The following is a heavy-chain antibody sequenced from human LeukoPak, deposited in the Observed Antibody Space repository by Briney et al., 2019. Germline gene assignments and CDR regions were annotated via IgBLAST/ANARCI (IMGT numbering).Heavy chain of an antibody. CDR2: INWNGGST. D-gene: IGHD3-22*01. J-gene: IGHJ4*02. V-gene: IGHV3-20*04. CDR1: GFTFDDYG. Sequence: LGGSLRLSCAASGFTFDDYGMSWVRQAPGKGLEWVSGINWNGGSTGYADSVKGRFTISRDNAKNSLYLQMNSLRAGDTALYYCARERTYYYDSNPDYFDYWGQGTLVTVSS. CDR3: ARERTYYYDSNPDYFDY.